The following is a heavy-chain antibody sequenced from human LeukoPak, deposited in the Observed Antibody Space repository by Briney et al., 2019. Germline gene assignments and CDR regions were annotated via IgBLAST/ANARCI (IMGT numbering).Heavy chain of an antibody. V-gene: IGHV4-30-2*01. J-gene: IGHJ2*01. Sequence: KSSETLSLTCAVSGVSISSGGYSWSWIRQPPGKGLEWIGYIYHSGSTYYNPSLKSRVTISVDRSKNQFSLKLSSVTAADTAVYYCARVARGYGDYGGTYWYFDLWGRGTLVTVSS. CDR2: IYHSGST. D-gene: IGHD4-17*01. CDR1: GVSISSGGYS. CDR3: ARVARGYGDYGGTYWYFDL.